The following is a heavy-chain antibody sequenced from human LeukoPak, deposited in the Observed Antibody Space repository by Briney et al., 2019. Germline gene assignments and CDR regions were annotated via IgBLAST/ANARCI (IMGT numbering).Heavy chain of an antibody. J-gene: IGHJ4*02. CDR1: GGTFSSYA. D-gene: IGHD3-3*01. CDR2: IIPIFGTA. Sequence: ASVKVSCKASGGTFSSYAISWVRQAPGQGREWMGGIIPIFGTANYAQKFEGRVTITTDESTSTAYMELSSLRSEDTAVYYCARNVWDDFWSGYDYWGQGTPVTVSS. V-gene: IGHV1-69*05. CDR3: ARNVWDDFWSGYDY.